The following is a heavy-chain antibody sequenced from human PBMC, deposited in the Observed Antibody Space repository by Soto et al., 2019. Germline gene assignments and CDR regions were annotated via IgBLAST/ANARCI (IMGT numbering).Heavy chain of an antibody. Sequence: QVQLQQWGAGLLKPSETLSLTCAVYGGSFSGYYWSWIRQPPGKGLEWIGEINHSGSTNYNPSLKSRVTISVDTSNNQLTRKLSSVTDADTAVYYCARGIRFLVPPGYYYGMDVWGRGTTVTVSS. CDR1: GGSFSGYY. J-gene: IGHJ6*02. CDR3: ARGIRFLVPPGYYYGMDV. V-gene: IGHV4-34*01. CDR2: INHSGST. D-gene: IGHD3-3*01.